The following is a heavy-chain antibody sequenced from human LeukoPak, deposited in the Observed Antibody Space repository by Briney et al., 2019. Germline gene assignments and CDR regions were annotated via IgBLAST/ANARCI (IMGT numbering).Heavy chain of an antibody. CDR1: GFTVSSNY. CDR3: ARDTRGYYDFWSGYFYYFDY. V-gene: IGHV3-53*01. J-gene: IGHJ4*02. Sequence: GGSLRLSCAASGFTVSSNYMSWVRQAPGKRLEWVSVIYSNGRTYYADSVKGRFTIARDNSKNTLYLQMNSLRAEDTAVYYCARDTRGYYDFWSGYFYYFDYWGQGTLVTVSS. D-gene: IGHD3-3*01. CDR2: IYSNGRT.